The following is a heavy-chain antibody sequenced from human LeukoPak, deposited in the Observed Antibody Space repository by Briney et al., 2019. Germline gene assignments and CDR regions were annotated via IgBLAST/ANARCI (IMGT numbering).Heavy chain of an antibody. CDR2: IYHSGST. Sequence: PSGTLSLTCAVSGGSISSSNWWSWVRRPPGEGLEWIGEIYHSGSTNYNPSLKSRVTISVDKSKNQFSLKLSSVTAADTAVYYCARVNSVVRGVIRYYYYGMDVWGKGTTVTVSS. CDR1: GGSISSSNW. D-gene: IGHD3-10*01. J-gene: IGHJ6*04. CDR3: ARVNSVVRGVIRYYYYGMDV. V-gene: IGHV4-4*02.